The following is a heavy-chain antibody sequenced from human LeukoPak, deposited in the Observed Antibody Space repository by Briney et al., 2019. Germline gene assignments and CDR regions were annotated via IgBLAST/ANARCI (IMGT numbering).Heavy chain of an antibody. CDR3: AVVVVVAATRLSWFDP. J-gene: IGHJ5*02. CDR1: GGTFSSYA. D-gene: IGHD2-15*01. Sequence: GASVKVSCKASGGTFSSYAISWVRQAPGQGLEWMGGIIPIFGTANYAQKFQGRVKITADESTSTAYMELSSLRSEDTAVYYCAVVVVVAATRLSWFDPWGQGTLVTVSS. V-gene: IGHV1-69*13. CDR2: IIPIFGTA.